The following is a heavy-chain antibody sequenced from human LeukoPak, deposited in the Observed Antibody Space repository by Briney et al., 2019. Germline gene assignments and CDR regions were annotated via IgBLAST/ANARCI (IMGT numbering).Heavy chain of an antibody. J-gene: IGHJ5*02. CDR2: IDTSGTT. V-gene: IGHV4-4*07. CDR3: ATGPTWLDH. Sequence: PSETLSLTCTASGGSISTSYWNWIRQPAGKGLEWIGRIDTSGTTNYNPYLRGRVTMSVDTSKNHFSLNLSSVTAADTAVYYCATGPTWLDHWGQGTLVTVSS. CDR1: GGSISTSY.